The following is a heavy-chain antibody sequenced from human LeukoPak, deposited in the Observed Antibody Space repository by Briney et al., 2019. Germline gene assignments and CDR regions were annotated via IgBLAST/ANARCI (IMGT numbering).Heavy chain of an antibody. V-gene: IGHV3-23*01. J-gene: IGHJ6*04. Sequence: PGGSLRLSCAASGFTFSSYAMSWVRQAPGKGLEWVSGISGSGGSTYYADSVKGRFTISRDNSKNTLSLEMNSLRADDTAVYYCAKGTTDYGSGYGMDVWGKGTTVTVSS. D-gene: IGHD3-10*01. CDR2: ISGSGGST. CDR1: GFTFSSYA. CDR3: AKGTTDYGSGYGMDV.